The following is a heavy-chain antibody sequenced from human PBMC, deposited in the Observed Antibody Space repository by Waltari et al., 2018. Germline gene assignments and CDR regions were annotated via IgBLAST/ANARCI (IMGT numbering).Heavy chain of an antibody. CDR1: GRAIDTYS. V-gene: IGHV4-59*01. Sequence: QVQLLESGPGLVKPSETLSLPCTVSGRAIDTYSWGWIRQPPGKGLEWIAYIFHTGCTNYNPSLKSRVTMSVDTSKNQFSLKLSSVTAADTAVYFCARVANSGYDDRGHFDFWGQGTLVTVSS. CDR3: ARVANSGYDDRGHFDF. J-gene: IGHJ4*02. CDR2: IFHTGCT. D-gene: IGHD5-12*01.